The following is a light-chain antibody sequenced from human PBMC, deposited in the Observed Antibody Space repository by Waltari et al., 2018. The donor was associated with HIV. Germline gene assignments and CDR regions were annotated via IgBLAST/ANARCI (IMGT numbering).Light chain of an antibody. Sequence: QSALTQPPSVSGSPGQSVTISCIGTSSYIGSFDHVSWFQPPPGSAPKLLIFWVSNRPSGVPDRFSGSKSGHTASLTISGLQAEDEADYYCSSYRSSITLLFGGGTKLTVL. J-gene: IGLJ3*02. CDR3: SSYRSSITLL. V-gene: IGLV2-18*02. CDR1: SSYIGSFDH. CDR2: WVS.